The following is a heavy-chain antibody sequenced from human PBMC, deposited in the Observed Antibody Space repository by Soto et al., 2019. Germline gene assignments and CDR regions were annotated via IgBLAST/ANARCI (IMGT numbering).Heavy chain of an antibody. J-gene: IGHJ5*02. Sequence: GGFLRLSCAASGFSLSNYWMHWVRQAPGKGLLWVSRISPDGRGTTYANSLKGRVTIARDNAKNTTELPINRLRAEDTAVYYCLRYHMLLGRASTSFDPWGQGTLVTVSS. CDR1: GFSLSNYW. V-gene: IGHV3-74*01. CDR2: ISPDGRGT. CDR3: LRYHMLLGRASTSFDP. D-gene: IGHD3-16*01.